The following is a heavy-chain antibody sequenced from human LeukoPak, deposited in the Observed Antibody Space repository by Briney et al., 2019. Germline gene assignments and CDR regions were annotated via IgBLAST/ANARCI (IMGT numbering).Heavy chain of an antibody. V-gene: IGHV3-33*01. CDR2: IWYDGSNK. CDR1: GFTFSSYG. Sequence: GGSLRLSCAASGFTFSSYGMHWVRQAPGKGLEWVAVIWYDGSNKYYADSVKGRFTISRDNSKNTLYLQMNSLRAEDTAVYYCAXXPPYXXGXRRLDYWGQGTLVTVSS. J-gene: IGHJ4*02. CDR3: AXXPPYXXGXRRLDY.